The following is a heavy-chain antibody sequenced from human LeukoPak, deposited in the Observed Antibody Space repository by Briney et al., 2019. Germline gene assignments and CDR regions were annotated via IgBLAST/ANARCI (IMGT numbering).Heavy chain of an antibody. Sequence: ASVKVSCKASGFTFSGYYLQWVRQAPGQGLEWMGWINTNTGNPTYAQGFTGRFVFSLDTSVSTAYLQISSLKAEDTAVYYCAKYNSGWYRWFDPWGQGTLVIVSS. V-gene: IGHV7-4-1*02. CDR2: INTNTGNP. CDR3: AKYNSGWYRWFDP. CDR1: GFTFSGYY. D-gene: IGHD6-19*01. J-gene: IGHJ5*02.